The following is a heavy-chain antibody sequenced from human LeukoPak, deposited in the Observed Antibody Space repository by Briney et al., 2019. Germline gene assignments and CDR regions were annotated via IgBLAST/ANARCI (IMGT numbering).Heavy chain of an antibody. J-gene: IGHJ5*02. V-gene: IGHV1-69*13. Sequence: ASVKVSCKASGGTFSSYAISWVRQAPGQGLEWMGGIIPIFGTANYAQKFQGRVTITADESTSTAYMELSSVTAADTAVYYCARDVVGKYNWFDPWGQGTLVTVSS. CDR3: ARDVVGKYNWFDP. CDR1: GGTFSSYA. CDR2: IIPIFGTA. D-gene: IGHD2-15*01.